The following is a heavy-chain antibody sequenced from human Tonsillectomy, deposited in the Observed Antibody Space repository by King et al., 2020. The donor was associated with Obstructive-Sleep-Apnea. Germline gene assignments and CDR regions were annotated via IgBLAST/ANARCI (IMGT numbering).Heavy chain of an antibody. D-gene: IGHD2-2*02. Sequence: VQLVESGGGLVKPGGSLRLSCAASGFTFSDYYMSWIRQAPGKGLEWVSYISSSSSYTNYADSVKGRFTISRDNAKNSLYLQMNSLRAEDTAVDYCARSFLDCSSTSCYSLYYYGMDVWGQGTTVTVSS. V-gene: IGHV3-11*06. CDR1: GFTFSDYY. J-gene: IGHJ6*02. CDR2: ISSSSSYT. CDR3: ARSFLDCSSTSCYSLYYYGMDV.